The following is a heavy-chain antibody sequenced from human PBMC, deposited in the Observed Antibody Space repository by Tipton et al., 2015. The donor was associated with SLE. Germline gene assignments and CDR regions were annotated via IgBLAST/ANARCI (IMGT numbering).Heavy chain of an antibody. CDR1: GSTFSSYW. CDR2: IKQDGSEK. D-gene: IGHD2-2*01. J-gene: IGHJ4*02. Sequence: SLRLSCAASGSTFSSYWMSWVRQAPGKGLEWVANIKQDGSEKYYVDSVKGRFTISRDNAKNSLYLQMNSLRAEDTAVYYCARRQLPPNFDYWGQGTLVTVSS. CDR3: ARRQLPPNFDY. V-gene: IGHV3-7*05.